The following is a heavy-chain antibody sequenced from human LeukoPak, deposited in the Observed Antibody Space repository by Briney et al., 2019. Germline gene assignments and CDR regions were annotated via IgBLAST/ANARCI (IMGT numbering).Heavy chain of an antibody. CDR3: ARRAYSAAYWKHFDY. CDR2: IYYHENT. J-gene: IGHJ4*02. V-gene: IGHV4-39*01. Sequence: PSETLSLTCTVSGVSISSSSDYWGWIRQAPGKGLEWIGSIYYHENTYYNSSLKSRVTISVDTSKNQFSLKLNSVTAADTAVYFCARRAYSAAYWKHFDYWGQGTLVTVSS. CDR1: GVSISSSSDY. D-gene: IGHD1-1*01.